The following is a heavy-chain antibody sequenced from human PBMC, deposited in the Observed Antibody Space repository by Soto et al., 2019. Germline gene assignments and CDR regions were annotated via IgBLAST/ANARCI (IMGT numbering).Heavy chain of an antibody. CDR1: GFSFSSFG. Sequence: GGSLRLSCAASGFSFSSFGMHWVRQAPGKGLEWVAVIWYDGSNKYYVDSVKGRFTISRDNSKNTLYLQMNSLRAEDTAVYYCARDRGSGSYYTFDYWGQGTLVTVSS. CDR2: IWYDGSNK. CDR3: ARDRGSGSYYTFDY. J-gene: IGHJ4*02. D-gene: IGHD1-26*01. V-gene: IGHV3-33*01.